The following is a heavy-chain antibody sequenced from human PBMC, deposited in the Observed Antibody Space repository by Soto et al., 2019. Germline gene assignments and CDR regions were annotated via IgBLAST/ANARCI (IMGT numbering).Heavy chain of an antibody. CDR2: ISGSGGST. Sequence: EVQLLESGGGLVQPGGSLRLSCAASGFTFSSYAMSWVRQAPGKGLEWVSAISGSGGSTYYADSVKGRFTISRDNSKNTLYLQMNSLRAEDTAVYYCAVEYDFWSGYYWYFQHWGQGTLVTVSS. D-gene: IGHD3-3*01. J-gene: IGHJ1*01. CDR1: GFTFSSYA. CDR3: AVEYDFWSGYYWYFQH. V-gene: IGHV3-23*01.